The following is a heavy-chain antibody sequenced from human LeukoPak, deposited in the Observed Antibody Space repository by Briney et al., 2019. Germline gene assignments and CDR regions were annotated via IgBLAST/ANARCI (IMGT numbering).Heavy chain of an antibody. CDR1: GFTFSSYA. CDR2: IDEDGKTI. Sequence: NPGGSLRLSCAASGFTFSSYAMSWVRQAPGKGLVWVSRIDEDGKTIDYADSVKGRFTISRDNAKDTLYLQVSSLRDEDTAVYYCVSDLCGGDDQWGRGTLVTVSS. CDR3: VSDLCGGDDQ. J-gene: IGHJ5*02. V-gene: IGHV3-74*01. D-gene: IGHD3-3*01.